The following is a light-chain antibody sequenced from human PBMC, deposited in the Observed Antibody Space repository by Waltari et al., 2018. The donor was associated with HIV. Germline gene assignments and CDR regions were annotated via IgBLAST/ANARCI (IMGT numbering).Light chain of an antibody. V-gene: IGKV3-20*01. J-gene: IGKJ2*01. CDR2: AAS. CDR3: QQYSTSLYT. CDR1: QSVSSY. Sequence: IVLTQSPGTLSLSPGERASRPCRASQSVSSYLAWYQQRPGQAPRLLIYAASTRATGIPDRFRGSGSRTDFTLTITRLQPEDFAVYYCQQYSTSLYTFGQGTKLE.